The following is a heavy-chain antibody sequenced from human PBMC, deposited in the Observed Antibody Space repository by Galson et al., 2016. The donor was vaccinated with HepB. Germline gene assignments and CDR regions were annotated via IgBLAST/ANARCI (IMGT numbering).Heavy chain of an antibody. CDR2: ITSSGNYA. CDR3: SRFYDFWSGSYYFDY. J-gene: IGHJ4*02. Sequence: SLRLSCAASGFTFSDYYMTWIRQAPGKGLEYISYITSSGNYAYYADSVKGRFTISRDNAKNSLYLQMSSLTVGDTAMYYCSRFYDFWSGSYYFDYWGPGTLVTVSS. CDR1: GFTFSDYY. V-gene: IGHV3-11*06. D-gene: IGHD3-3*01.